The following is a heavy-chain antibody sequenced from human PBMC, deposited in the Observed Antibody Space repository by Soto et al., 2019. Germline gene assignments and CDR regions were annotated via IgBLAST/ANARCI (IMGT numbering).Heavy chain of an antibody. D-gene: IGHD3-10*01. V-gene: IGHV4-39*01. Sequence: SETLSLTCTVSGGSISSSSYYWGWIRQPPGKGLEWIGSIYYSGSTYYNPSLKSRVTISVDTSKNQFSLKLSSVTAADTAVYYCARQIPTGVRGVSDNWFDPWGQGTLVTVPS. CDR3: ARQIPTGVRGVSDNWFDP. J-gene: IGHJ5*02. CDR1: GGSISSSSYY. CDR2: IYYSGST.